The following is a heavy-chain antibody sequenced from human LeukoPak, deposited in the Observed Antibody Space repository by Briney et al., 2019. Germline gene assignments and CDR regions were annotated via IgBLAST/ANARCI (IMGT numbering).Heavy chain of an antibody. CDR2: ITGSGGST. D-gene: IGHD3-22*01. Sequence: GGALRLSCAASGFTLCSYALNWGRQAPGKGLEWGSTITGSGGSTYYADSVKGRFTISRDNSKNTLYLQMNSLRAEDTAVYYCAKEQYYYDSSGIDYWGQRTLVTVSS. CDR3: AKEQYYYDSSGIDY. V-gene: IGHV3-23*01. J-gene: IGHJ4*02. CDR1: GFTLCSYA.